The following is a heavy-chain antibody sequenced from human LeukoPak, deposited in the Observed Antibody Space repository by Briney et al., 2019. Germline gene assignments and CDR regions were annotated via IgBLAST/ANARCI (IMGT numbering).Heavy chain of an antibody. Sequence: GGSLRLSCAASGFTFSSYSMNWVRQAPGKGLEWVSYISSSSSTIYYADSVKGRFTISRDNSKNTLYLQMNSLRAEDTAVYYCAKRFRRSPVVVVAATYNWFDPWGQGTLVTVSS. V-gene: IGHV3-48*01. CDR3: AKRFRRSPVVVVAATYNWFDP. J-gene: IGHJ5*02. CDR1: GFTFSSYS. D-gene: IGHD2-15*01. CDR2: ISSSSSTI.